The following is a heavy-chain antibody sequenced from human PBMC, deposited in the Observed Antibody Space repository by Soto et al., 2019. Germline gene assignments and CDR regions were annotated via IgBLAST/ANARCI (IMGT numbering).Heavy chain of an antibody. CDR1: GFTFDDYT. D-gene: IGHD4-4*01. J-gene: IGHJ6*02. CDR3: AKDSRLTVTTPYGMDV. CDR2: ISWDGGST. V-gene: IGHV3-43*01. Sequence: QAVGSLRLSCAASGFTFDDYTMHWVRQAPGKGLEWVSLISWDGGSTYYADSVKGRFTISRDNSKNSLYLQMNSLRTEDTALYYCAKDSRLTVTTPYGMDVWGQGTTVTVSS.